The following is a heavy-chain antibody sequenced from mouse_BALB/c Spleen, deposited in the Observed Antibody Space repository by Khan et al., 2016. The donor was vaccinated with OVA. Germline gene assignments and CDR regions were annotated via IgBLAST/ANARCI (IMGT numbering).Heavy chain of an antibody. Sequence: QVQLQQSGPGLVAPSQSLSITCAVSGFSLTSYVVHWVRQPPGKGLEWLGVICAGGSTYYNSALKSRLSISKDNSKSQVFLQMNSLQTDDTAMYYCERLFDLWGQGTTLTVSS. CDR1: GFSLTSYV. J-gene: IGHJ2*01. CDR2: ICAGGST. CDR3: ERLFDL. V-gene: IGHV2-9*02.